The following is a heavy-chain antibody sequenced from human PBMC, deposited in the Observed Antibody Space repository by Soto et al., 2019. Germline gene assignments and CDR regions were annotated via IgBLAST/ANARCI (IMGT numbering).Heavy chain of an antibody. CDR1: GIPVSSNY. CDR2: LHSGGDT. D-gene: IGHD3-10*01. V-gene: IGHV3-53*04. Sequence: EVQLVESGGGLVQPGGSLRLSCAASGIPVSSNYMTWVRQAPGKGLEWVSVLHSGGDTYYANSVKGRFTISRHDSTNTLFLQMNSLTAEDTAVYYCAREGPYYFASRIDVLGQGTTVTVSS. CDR3: AREGPYYFASRIDV. J-gene: IGHJ6*02.